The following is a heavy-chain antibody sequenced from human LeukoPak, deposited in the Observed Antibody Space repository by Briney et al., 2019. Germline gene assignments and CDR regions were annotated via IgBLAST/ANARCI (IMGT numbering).Heavy chain of an antibody. CDR3: ASSGSYRFDY. Sequence: SGGSLRLSCAASGFTFSSYSTNWVRQAPGRGLEWVSHITASGTAMFYADSVKGRFTISRDNAKNSLYLQMNSLRDEDTAVYYCASSGSYRFDYWGQGTLVTVSS. CDR2: ITASGTAM. J-gene: IGHJ4*02. V-gene: IGHV3-48*02. D-gene: IGHD1-26*01. CDR1: GFTFSSYS.